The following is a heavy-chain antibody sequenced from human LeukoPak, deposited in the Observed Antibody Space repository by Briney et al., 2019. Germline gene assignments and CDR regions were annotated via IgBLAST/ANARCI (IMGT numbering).Heavy chain of an antibody. CDR2: IFHSGIT. D-gene: IGHD6-25*01. V-gene: IGHV4-59*01. CDR3: ARAETLAAIYFDF. CDR1: GGSISPYY. J-gene: IGHJ4*02. Sequence: SETLSLTCSVSGGSISPYYWSWFRQPPGKGLEWIGYIFHSGITTYNPSLKSRVTISLDSSKNQFFLRLTSVTAADTAMYYCARAETLAAIYFDFWGQGCLVTVSS.